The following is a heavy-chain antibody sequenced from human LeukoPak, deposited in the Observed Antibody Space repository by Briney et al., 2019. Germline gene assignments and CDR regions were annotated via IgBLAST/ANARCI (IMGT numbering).Heavy chain of an antibody. D-gene: IGHD1-14*01. CDR2: IGSDGDST. J-gene: IGHJ4*01. V-gene: IGHV3-64D*06. Sequence: GKSLRLSCSASGFTFSSLGMHWVRQAPGKGLEHVSTIGSDGDSTYYADSVKDRFTISRDNSKNALYLQMTSLRPEDSAVYYCVSPVFINYRGQGTLVTVSS. CDR3: VSPVFINY. CDR1: GFTFSSLG.